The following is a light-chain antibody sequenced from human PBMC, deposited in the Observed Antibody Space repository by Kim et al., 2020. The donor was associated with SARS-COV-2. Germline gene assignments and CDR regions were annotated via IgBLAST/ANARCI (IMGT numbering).Light chain of an antibody. V-gene: IGKV3-20*01. CDR2: AAS. CDR3: QQYGNSPWT. J-gene: IGKJ1*01. Sequence: EIVLTQSPGTLSLSPGERATLSCRASQSVSSSYLAWYQQKPGQAPRLLIYAASSRATGIPDRFSGSGSGTDFTLTISRLEPEDFAVYYCQQYGNSPWTFGQGTKLEI. CDR1: QSVSSSY.